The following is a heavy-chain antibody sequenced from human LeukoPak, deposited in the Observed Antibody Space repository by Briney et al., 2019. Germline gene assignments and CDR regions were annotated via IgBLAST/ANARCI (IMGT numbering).Heavy chain of an antibody. CDR3: AKGSSGSWGRLDY. CDR2: ISGSGGST. D-gene: IGHD3-10*01. Sequence: GGSLRLSCAASGFTFSSYAMSWVRQAPGKGLEWVSAISGSGGSTYYADSVKGRFTISRDNSKNTLYLQMKSLRGEDKAVYFCAKGSSGSWGRLDYWGQGTLVTVSS. J-gene: IGHJ4*02. V-gene: IGHV3-23*01. CDR1: GFTFSSYA.